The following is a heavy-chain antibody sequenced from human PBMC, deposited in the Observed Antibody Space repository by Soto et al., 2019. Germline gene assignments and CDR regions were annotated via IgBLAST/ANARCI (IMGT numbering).Heavy chain of an antibody. CDR1: GFTFSSYA. Sequence: GGSLRLSCAASGFTFSSYAMSWVRQAPGKGLEWVSAISGSGGSTYYADSVKGRFTISRDNSKNTLYLQMNSLRAEDTAVYYCAKDTRDSSGYYHFDYWGQGTLVTVSS. CDR3: AKDTRDSSGYYHFDY. J-gene: IGHJ4*02. V-gene: IGHV3-23*01. CDR2: ISGSGGST. D-gene: IGHD3-22*01.